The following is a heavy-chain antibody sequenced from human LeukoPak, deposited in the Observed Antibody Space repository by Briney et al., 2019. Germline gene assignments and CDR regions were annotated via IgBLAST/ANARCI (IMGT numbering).Heavy chain of an antibody. CDR2: IYYSGST. Sequence: SSETLSLTCTVSGGSISNYYWSWIRQPPGKGLEWIGYIYYSGSTNYKPSLKSRVTISVDTSKNQFSLKLSSVTAADTAVYYCARGGYYGSGNDFRFDPWGQGTLVTVSS. J-gene: IGHJ5*02. CDR3: ARGGYYGSGNDFRFDP. D-gene: IGHD3-10*01. CDR1: GGSISNYY. V-gene: IGHV4-59*01.